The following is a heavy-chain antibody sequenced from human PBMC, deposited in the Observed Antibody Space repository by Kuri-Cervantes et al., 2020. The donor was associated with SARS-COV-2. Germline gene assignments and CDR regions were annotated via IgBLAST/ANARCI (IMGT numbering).Heavy chain of an antibody. Sequence: SETLSLTCTVSGGSISSGDYYWSWIRQPPGKGLEWIGYIYYSGSTYYNPPLKSRVTISVDTSKNQFSLKLSSATAADTAVYYCARGEPEAWGVVVAATGAFDYWGQGTLVTVSS. D-gene: IGHD2-15*01. J-gene: IGHJ4*02. CDR1: GGSISSGDYY. V-gene: IGHV4-30-4*08. CDR3: ARGEPEAWGVVVAATGAFDY. CDR2: IYYSGST.